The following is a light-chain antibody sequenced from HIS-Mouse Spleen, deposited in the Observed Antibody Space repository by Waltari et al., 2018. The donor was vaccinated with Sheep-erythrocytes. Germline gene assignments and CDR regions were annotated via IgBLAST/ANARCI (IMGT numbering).Light chain of an antibody. CDR2: AAS. J-gene: IGKJ2*01. V-gene: IGKV1-9*01. CDR3: QQYYSYPYT. CDR1: QGISSY. Sequence: IQLTQSSSFLSASVGDRVTITCRASQGISSYLAWYQQQPGKAPTPLIYAASTLQSGVPSRFSGSRSGTEFTLTISSLQPEDFATYYCQQYYSYPYTFGQGTKLEIK.